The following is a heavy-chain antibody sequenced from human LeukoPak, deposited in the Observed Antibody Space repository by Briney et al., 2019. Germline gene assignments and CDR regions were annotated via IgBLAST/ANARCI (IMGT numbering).Heavy chain of an antibody. V-gene: IGHV6-1*01. Sequence: SQTLSLTCAISGESVSSYGAAWTWIRQSPSRGLEWLGRTYYRSKWYNEYAVSVKSRITVEPDTSKNQFSLHLNSVTPEDTAIYYCVRGNYNFDYWGQGALVTVSS. J-gene: IGHJ4*02. CDR3: VRGNYNFDY. D-gene: IGHD4-11*01. CDR1: GESVSSYGAA. CDR2: TYYRSKWYN.